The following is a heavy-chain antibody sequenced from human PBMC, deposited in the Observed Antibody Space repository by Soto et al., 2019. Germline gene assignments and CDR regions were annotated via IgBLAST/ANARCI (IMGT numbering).Heavy chain of an antibody. J-gene: IGHJ6*02. CDR1: GFTVSSNY. V-gene: IGHV3-53*01. Sequence: GGSLRLSCAASGFTVSSNYMSWVRQAPGKGLEWVSVIYSGGSTYYADSVKGRFTISRDNSKNTLYLQMNSLRAEDTAVYYCARVLPLRYYGMDVWGQGTTVTVSS. D-gene: IGHD2-15*01. CDR3: ARVLPLRYYGMDV. CDR2: IYSGGST.